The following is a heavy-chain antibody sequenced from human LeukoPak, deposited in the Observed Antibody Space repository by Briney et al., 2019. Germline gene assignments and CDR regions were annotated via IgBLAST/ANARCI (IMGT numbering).Heavy chain of an antibody. Sequence: GGSLRLSCAASGFTFSSYAMHWVRQAPGKGLEYVSAISINGGTTYYANSVKGRFTISRDNSKNTLYLQMGSLRAEDMAVYYCAKGYSSSWYWYFDLWGRVTLVTVSS. CDR1: GFTFSSYA. CDR3: AKGYSSSWYWYFDL. V-gene: IGHV3-64*01. D-gene: IGHD6-13*01. J-gene: IGHJ2*01. CDR2: ISINGGTT.